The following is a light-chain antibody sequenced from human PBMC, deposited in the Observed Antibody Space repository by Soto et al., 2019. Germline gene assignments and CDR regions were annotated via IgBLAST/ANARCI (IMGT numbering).Light chain of an antibody. J-gene: IGKJ2*01. CDR1: QSVSSY. Sequence: ENVLTQSPGTLSLSPGERATLSCRASQSVSSYLAWYQQKPGQAPRLLIYDASNRATGIPARFSGSGSGTDFTLTISSLEPEDFAVYYCQQRSKTFGQGTKLEIK. CDR3: QQRSKT. CDR2: DAS. V-gene: IGKV3-11*01.